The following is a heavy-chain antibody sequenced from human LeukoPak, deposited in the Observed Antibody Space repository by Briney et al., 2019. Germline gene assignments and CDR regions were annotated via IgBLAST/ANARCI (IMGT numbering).Heavy chain of an antibody. CDR2: INPSGGST. Sequence: ASVKVSCKASGYTFTSYYMHWVRQAPGQGLEWMGIINPSGGSTSYAQKCQGRVTMTRDMSTSTVYMELSSLRSEDTAVYYCARDGSTTGTTGCAFDIWGQGTMVTVSS. J-gene: IGHJ3*02. CDR3: ARDGSTTGTTGCAFDI. D-gene: IGHD1-1*01. V-gene: IGHV1-46*01. CDR1: GYTFTSYY.